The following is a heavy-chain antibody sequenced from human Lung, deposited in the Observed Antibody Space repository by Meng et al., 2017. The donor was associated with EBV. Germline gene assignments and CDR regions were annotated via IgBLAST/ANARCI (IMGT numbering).Heavy chain of an antibody. V-gene: IGHV4-4*02. D-gene: IGHD5-18*01. J-gene: IGHJ5*02. CDR1: GDSISSSNW. CDR3: ARERDTRWFDP. Sequence: QVLLQESGPVLVKPSETLSLTCTVSGDSISSSNWWSWVRQPPGKGLEWIGEIYHSGSTNYNPSLKSRVTISMDTSKNQFSLKLSSVTAADTAVYYCARERDTRWFDPWGRGTLVTVSS. CDR2: IYHSGST.